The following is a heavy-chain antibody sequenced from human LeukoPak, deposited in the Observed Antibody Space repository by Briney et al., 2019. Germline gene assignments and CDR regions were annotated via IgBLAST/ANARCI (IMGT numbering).Heavy chain of an antibody. V-gene: IGHV3-23*01. J-gene: IGHJ4*02. Sequence: QTGGSLRLSCAASGFTFSSYAMSWVRQAPGKGLEWVSAISGSGGSTYYADSVKGRFTISRDNSKNTLYLQMNSLRAEDTAVYYCAKAYSSGWYVARLHYFDYWGQGTLVTVSS. CDR3: AKAYSSGWYVARLHYFDY. CDR1: GFTFSSYA. D-gene: IGHD6-19*01. CDR2: ISGSGGST.